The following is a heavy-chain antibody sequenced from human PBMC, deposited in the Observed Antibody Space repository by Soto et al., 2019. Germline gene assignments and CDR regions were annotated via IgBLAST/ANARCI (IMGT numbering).Heavy chain of an antibody. J-gene: IGHJ5*02. CDR3: AKDRAYIAAAGTLCFDP. V-gene: IGHV3-30*18. D-gene: IGHD6-13*01. CDR2: ISYDGSNK. CDR1: GFTFSSYG. Sequence: PGGSLRLSCAASGFTFSSYGMHWVRQAPGKGLEWVAVISYDGSNKYYADSVKGRFTISRDNSKNTLYLQMNSLRAEDTAVYYCAKDRAYIAAAGTLCFDPWGQGTLVTVSS.